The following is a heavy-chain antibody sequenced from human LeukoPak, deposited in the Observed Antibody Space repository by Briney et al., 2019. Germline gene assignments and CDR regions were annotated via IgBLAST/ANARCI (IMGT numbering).Heavy chain of an antibody. D-gene: IGHD1-7*01. Sequence: GASVKVSCKASGYTFTNYYMNWERQAPGQGLEWMGVINPSRGSTSYAQKFQGRVTMTRDTSTSTVYMELSSLRSEDTAVFYCARDLRVTGTTHFDYWGQGTLVTVSS. CDR1: GYTFTNYY. CDR2: INPSRGST. J-gene: IGHJ4*02. V-gene: IGHV1-46*01. CDR3: ARDLRVTGTTHFDY.